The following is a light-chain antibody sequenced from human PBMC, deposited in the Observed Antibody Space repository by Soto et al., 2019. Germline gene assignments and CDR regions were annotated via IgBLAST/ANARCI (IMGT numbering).Light chain of an antibody. J-gene: IGKJ1*01. V-gene: IGKV3-11*01. CDR3: QQRSNWPT. CDR2: DAS. Sequence: EIVLTQSPATLSLSPGERATISCRASQSVSSYVAWYQQKPGQAPRLLIYDASNRATGIPARFSGSGSGTDFTLTISSLEPEDFAVYYCQQRSNWPTFGQGTKVDIK. CDR1: QSVSSY.